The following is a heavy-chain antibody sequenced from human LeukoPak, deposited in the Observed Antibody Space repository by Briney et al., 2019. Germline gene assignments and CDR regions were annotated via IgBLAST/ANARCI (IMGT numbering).Heavy chain of an antibody. CDR1: GGSIRSSSYY. D-gene: IGHD6-13*01. CDR2: IYHSGST. CDR3: ARTIAAAGNRVCIFDY. Sequence: SETLSLTCTVSGGSIRSSSYYWGWIRQPPGKGLEWIGYIYHSGSTYYNPSLKSRVTISVDRSKNQFSLKLSSVTAADTAVYYCARTIAAAGNRVCIFDYWGQGTLVTVSS. V-gene: IGHV4-39*07. J-gene: IGHJ4*02.